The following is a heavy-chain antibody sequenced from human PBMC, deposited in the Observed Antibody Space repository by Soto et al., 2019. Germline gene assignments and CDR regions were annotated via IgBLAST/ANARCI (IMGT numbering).Heavy chain of an antibody. CDR3: ARKVAVVVAATLHMKEPYYFDY. D-gene: IGHD2-15*01. CDR2: TYYRSKWYN. J-gene: IGHJ4*02. V-gene: IGHV6-1*01. Sequence: SQTLSLTCAISGDSVSSNSAAWNWIRQSPSRGLEWLGRTYYRSKWYNDYAVSVKGRVTISVDTSKNQFSLKLSSVTAADTAVYYCARKVAVVVAATLHMKEPYYFDYWGQGTLVTVSS. CDR1: GDSVSSNSAA.